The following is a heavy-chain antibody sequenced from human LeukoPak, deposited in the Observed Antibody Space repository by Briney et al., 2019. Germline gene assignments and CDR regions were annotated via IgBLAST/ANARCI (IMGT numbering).Heavy chain of an antibody. D-gene: IGHD6-19*01. V-gene: IGHV3-21*01. Sequence: GESLTLSCAASGFPFSSYSMNWVRQAPGKGLEWVSYICSSSSYIYYADSVKGLFSISRDNDNNSLFLQMSILCADDPVYYYWAILVGLRYNSGWYRLWNYWGQGTLVTSSS. J-gene: IGHJ4*02. CDR3: AILVGLRYNSGWYRLWNY. CDR1: GFPFSSYS. CDR2: ICSSSSYI.